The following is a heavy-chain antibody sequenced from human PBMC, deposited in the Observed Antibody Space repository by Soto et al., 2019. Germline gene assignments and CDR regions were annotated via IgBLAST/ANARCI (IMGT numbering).Heavy chain of an antibody. CDR3: AKDHYYYDSSGYYYGQDDAFDI. D-gene: IGHD3-22*01. V-gene: IGHV3-23*01. J-gene: IGHJ3*02. Sequence: GGSLRLSCAASGFTFSSYAMSWVRQAPGKGLEWVSAISGSGGSTYYADSVKGRFTISRDNSKNTLYLQMNSLRAEDTAVYYCAKDHYYYDSSGYYYGQDDAFDIWGQGTMVTVTS. CDR2: ISGSGGST. CDR1: GFTFSSYA.